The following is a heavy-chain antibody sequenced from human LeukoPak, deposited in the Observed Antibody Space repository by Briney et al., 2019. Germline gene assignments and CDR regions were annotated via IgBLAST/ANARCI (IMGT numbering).Heavy chain of an antibody. D-gene: IGHD1-1*01. CDR3: TTDERAAMGH. J-gene: IGHJ4*02. CDR2: VKSQTDGGTI. CDR1: GFRLSIAW. Sequence: GGSLRLSCTVSGFRLSIAWMSWVRQAPGKGLEWVGRVKSQTDGGTIDYAAPVKGRFTISRDDSKNTLYLQMNSLKTEDTAVYYCTTDERAAMGHWGQGTLVTVSS. V-gene: IGHV3-15*01.